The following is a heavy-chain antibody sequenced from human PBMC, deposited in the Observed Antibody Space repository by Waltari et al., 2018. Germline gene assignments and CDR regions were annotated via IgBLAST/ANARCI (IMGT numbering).Heavy chain of an antibody. CDR1: GFTFSNYW. CDR2: IKLDGSAK. CDR3: ARQGNMDV. Sequence: EVQLVESGGGLVQPGGSLRLSCAVSGFTFSNYWRSWVRQAPGKGLGCVANIKLDGSAKNYVDSVKGRFTISRDNAKNALYLQMNSLRAEDTAMYYCARQGNMDVWGQGTTVTVSS. V-gene: IGHV3-7*01. J-gene: IGHJ6*02.